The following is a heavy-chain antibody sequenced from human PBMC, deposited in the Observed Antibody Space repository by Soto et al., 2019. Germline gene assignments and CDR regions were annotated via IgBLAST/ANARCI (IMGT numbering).Heavy chain of an antibody. D-gene: IGHD6-19*01. V-gene: IGHV1-69*02. CDR1: GGTFRTYT. Sequence: QGQLVQSGAEVKRPGSSVKVSCQTSGGTFRTYTINWVRQAPGQGLEWMGRIIPILDVANYAQKFQGRVTITADKSTSTAHMELRSLRSEDTAVYYCARSIQEEIGVAGPKDIWFDPWGQGTLVTVSS. CDR3: ARSIQEEIGVAGPKDIWFDP. J-gene: IGHJ5*02. CDR2: IIPILDVA.